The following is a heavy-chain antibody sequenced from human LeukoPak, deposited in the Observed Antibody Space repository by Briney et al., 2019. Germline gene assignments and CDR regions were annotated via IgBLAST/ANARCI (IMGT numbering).Heavy chain of an antibody. J-gene: IGHJ5*02. CDR1: GYTFTGYD. CDR2: MNPNSGNT. Sequence: GASVKVSCKASGYTFTGYDINWVRQATGQGIEWMGWMNPNSGNTGYAQKFQGRVTITRNTSTSTAYMELSSLRPEDTAVYYCARTIVVVPATKIWFDPWGQGTMVTVSS. V-gene: IGHV1-8*03. D-gene: IGHD2-2*01. CDR3: ARTIVVVPATKIWFDP.